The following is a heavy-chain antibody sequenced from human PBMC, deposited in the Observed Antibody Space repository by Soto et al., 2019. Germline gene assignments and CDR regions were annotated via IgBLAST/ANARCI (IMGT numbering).Heavy chain of an antibody. CDR3: AKAFRISGYSGYDAFDI. D-gene: IGHD5-12*01. J-gene: IGHJ3*02. V-gene: IGHV3-23*01. CDR1: GFTFSSYA. CDR2: ISGSGGST. Sequence: GGSLRLSCAASGFTFSSYAMSWVRQAPGKGLEWVSAISGSGGSTYYADSVKGRFTISRDNSKNTLYLQMNSLRAEDTAVYYCAKAFRISGYSGYDAFDIWGQGTMVTVSS.